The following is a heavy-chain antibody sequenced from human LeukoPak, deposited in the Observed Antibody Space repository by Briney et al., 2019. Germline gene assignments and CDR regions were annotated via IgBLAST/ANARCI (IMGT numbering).Heavy chain of an antibody. CDR1: GDSVRTNY. CDR2: INHSGST. Sequence: PSETLSLTCTVSGDSVRTNYWNWIRQPPGKGLEWIREINHSGSTNYNPSLKSRVTISVDTSKNQFSLKLSSVTAADTAVYYCASGYSSGWQIDYWGQGTLVTVSS. J-gene: IGHJ4*02. CDR3: ASGYSSGWQIDY. V-gene: IGHV4-34*01. D-gene: IGHD6-19*01.